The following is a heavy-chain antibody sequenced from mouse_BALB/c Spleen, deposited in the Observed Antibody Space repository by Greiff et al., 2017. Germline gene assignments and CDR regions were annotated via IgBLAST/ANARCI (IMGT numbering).Heavy chain of an antibody. J-gene: IGHJ4*01. D-gene: IGHD2-1*01. V-gene: IGHV1-67*01. CDR3: AAWDYGNYGYAMDY. Sequence: VKLQESGPELVRPGVSVKISCKGSGYTFTDYAMHWVKQSHAKSLEWIGVISTYYGNTNYNQKFKGKATMTVDKSSSTAYMELARLTSEDSAIYYCAAWDYGNYGYAMDYWGQGTSVTVSS. CDR2: ISTYYGNT. CDR1: GYTFTDYA.